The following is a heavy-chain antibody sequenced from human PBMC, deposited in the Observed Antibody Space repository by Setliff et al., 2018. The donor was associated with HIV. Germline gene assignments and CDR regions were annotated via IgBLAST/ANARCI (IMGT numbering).Heavy chain of an antibody. CDR1: GGTFSSYA. V-gene: IGHV1-69*05. Sequence: AASVKVSCKASGGTFSSYAISWVRQAPGQGLEWMGGIIPISGTVNYAQKFWGRVTITTHESTSTAYMHLSSLRAEDTAVYFCARGGDYDSSGYYVTWGQGSLVTVSS. D-gene: IGHD3-22*01. J-gene: IGHJ4*02. CDR2: IIPISGTV. CDR3: ARGGDYDSSGYYVT.